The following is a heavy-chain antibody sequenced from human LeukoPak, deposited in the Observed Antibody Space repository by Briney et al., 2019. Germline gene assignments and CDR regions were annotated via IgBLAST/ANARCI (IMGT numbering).Heavy chain of an antibody. CDR2: ISGSGDST. Sequence: GGSLRLSCAASGFTFSTSAMSWVRQAPGKGPEWVSGISGSGDSTYYVDSVKGRFTISRDNSKSTLYLHMNSLRAEDTAIYYCAKQRSEVPVAASNYWGQGTLVTVSS. V-gene: IGHV3-23*01. D-gene: IGHD2-2*01. J-gene: IGHJ4*02. CDR3: AKQRSEVPVAASNY. CDR1: GFTFSTSA.